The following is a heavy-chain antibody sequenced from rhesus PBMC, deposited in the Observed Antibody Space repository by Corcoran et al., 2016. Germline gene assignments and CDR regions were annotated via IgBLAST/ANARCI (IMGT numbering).Heavy chain of an antibody. Sequence: QVTLKESGPALVKPTQTLTLTCTFSGFSISTNGMGVGWIRQRPGKALEWLALIYLDDDKYYSTSLKSSLTISKDTSKNQVVFTMTTMDPVDTATYFCARRPHYGNFDYWGQGVLVIVSS. V-gene: IGHV2-174*01. D-gene: IGHD4-29*01. J-gene: IGHJ4*01. CDR1: GFSISTNGMG. CDR2: IYLDDDK. CDR3: ARRPHYGNFDY.